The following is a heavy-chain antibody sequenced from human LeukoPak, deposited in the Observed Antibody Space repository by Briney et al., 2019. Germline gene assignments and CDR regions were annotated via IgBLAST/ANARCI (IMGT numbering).Heavy chain of an antibody. D-gene: IGHD3-9*01. CDR2: IYISGST. CDR1: GGSISTYY. CDR3: ARGPRLRYFDWLGGLWFDP. V-gene: IGHV4-4*07. Sequence: SETLSLTCTVSGGSISTYYWSWIRQPAGKGLEWIGRIYISGSTNYNPSLKSRVSMSVDTSKNHFSLKLSSVTAADTAVYYCARGPRLRYFDWLGGLWFDPWGQGTLVTVSS. J-gene: IGHJ5*02.